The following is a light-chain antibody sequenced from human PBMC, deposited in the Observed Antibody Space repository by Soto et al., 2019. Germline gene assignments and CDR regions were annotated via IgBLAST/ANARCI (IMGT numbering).Light chain of an antibody. J-gene: IGKJ5*01. CDR2: GAS. CDR3: QQYGSSPVT. CDR1: QSVSSSY. V-gene: IGKV3-20*01. Sequence: EIVLTQSPGTLSLSPGERATLSCRASQSVSSSYLAWYQQKPGQAPRLLIYGASSRATGISDRFSGSGSGTDFTLTISRLEPEDCAVYFCQQYGSSPVTFGQGTRLEIK.